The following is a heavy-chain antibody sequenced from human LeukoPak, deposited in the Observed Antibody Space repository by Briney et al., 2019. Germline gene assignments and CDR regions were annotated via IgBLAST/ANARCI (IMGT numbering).Heavy chain of an antibody. D-gene: IGHD5-24*01. CDR1: GYTLTELS. V-gene: IGHV1-24*01. J-gene: IGHJ6*02. CDR2: FDPEDGET. Sequence: ASVTVSCTVSGYTLTELSMHWVRQAPGKGLEWMGGFDPEDGETIYAQKFQGRVTMTEDTSTDTAYMELSSLRSEDTAVYYCATDGVWSGYRYYYYGMDVWGQGTTVTVSS. CDR3: ATDGVWSGYRYYYYGMDV.